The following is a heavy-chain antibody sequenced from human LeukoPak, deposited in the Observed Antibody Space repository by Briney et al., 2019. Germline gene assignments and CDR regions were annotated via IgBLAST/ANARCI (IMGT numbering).Heavy chain of an antibody. CDR2: IIPILGIA. Sequence: SVKVSCKASGYTFTSYDINWVRQAPGQGLEWMGRIIPILGIANYAQKFQGRVTITADKSTSTAYMELSSLRSEDTAVYYCASPRALYCSSTSCQTANGAFDIWGQGTMVTVSS. CDR1: GYTFTSYD. V-gene: IGHV1-69*04. CDR3: ASPRALYCSSTSCQTANGAFDI. D-gene: IGHD2-2*01. J-gene: IGHJ3*02.